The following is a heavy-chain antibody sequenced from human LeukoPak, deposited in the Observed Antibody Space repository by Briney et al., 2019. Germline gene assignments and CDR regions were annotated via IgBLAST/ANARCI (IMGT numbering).Heavy chain of an antibody. CDR1: GFTFSSYS. J-gene: IGHJ5*02. Sequence: GGSLRLSCAASGFTFSSYSMNWVRQAPGKGLEWVSSISGSSKYIYYADSVKGRFTISRDNAKNSLYLQMNSLRAEDTAVYYCARATFYYGSSGYYHWGQGTLVSVSS. D-gene: IGHD3-22*01. CDR2: ISGSSKYI. V-gene: IGHV3-21*01. CDR3: ARATFYYGSSGYYH.